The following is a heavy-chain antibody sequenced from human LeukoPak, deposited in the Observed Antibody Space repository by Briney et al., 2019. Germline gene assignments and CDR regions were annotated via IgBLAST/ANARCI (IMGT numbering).Heavy chain of an antibody. CDR2: MYYRGPT. CDR3: ARDRSPNCSGGSCPYFDY. Sequence: SETLSLTCTVSGGSISSSSYYWGWIRQPPGKGLEWIGSMYYRGPTYYNPSPKSRVTISVDTSRNQFSLKLSSVTAADTAVYYCARDRSPNCSGGSCPYFDYWGQGTLVTVSS. J-gene: IGHJ4*02. D-gene: IGHD2-15*01. CDR1: GGSISSSSYY. V-gene: IGHV4-39*07.